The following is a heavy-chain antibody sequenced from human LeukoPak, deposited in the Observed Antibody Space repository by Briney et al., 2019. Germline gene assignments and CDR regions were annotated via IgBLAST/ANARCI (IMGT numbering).Heavy chain of an antibody. V-gene: IGHV3-7*01. CDR3: VRDLGHSRHYFEY. CDR2: ISQDGSET. Sequence: GGSLRLSCAASGFTFNSFFLNWVRLTPGRELEGVACISQDGSETFYMDSVRGRFTISRDNTKNSLYLQMNSLRAEDTAVYFCVRDLGHSRHYFEYWGQGALVTVSS. D-gene: IGHD7-27*01. J-gene: IGHJ4*02. CDR1: GFTFNSFF.